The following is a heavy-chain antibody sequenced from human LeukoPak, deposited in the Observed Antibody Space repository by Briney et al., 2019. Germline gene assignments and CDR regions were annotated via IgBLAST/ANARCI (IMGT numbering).Heavy chain of an antibody. J-gene: IGHJ4*02. V-gene: IGHV4-4*07. CDR3: ARGTVTTKNFDY. Sequence: PSGTLSLTCTVSGGSISSYYWSWIRQPAGKGLEWIGRIYTSGSTNYNPSLKSRVTISVDTSKNQFSLKLSSVTAADTAVYYCARGTVTTKNFDYWGQGTLVTVSS. CDR1: GGSISSYY. D-gene: IGHD4-17*01. CDR2: IYTSGST.